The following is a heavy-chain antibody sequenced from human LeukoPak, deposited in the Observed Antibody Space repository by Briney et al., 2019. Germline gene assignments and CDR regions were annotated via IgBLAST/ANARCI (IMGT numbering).Heavy chain of an antibody. D-gene: IGHD3-10*02. Sequence: PGGSLTLSCAASGFTVSSNYMTWVRQAPGKGLEWVSDIYSGGSTYYADSVKGRFTISRDNYKDTLDLQMNSLKAEDTAIYYCAKDVRPGGGGMDVWGQGTTVTVSS. V-gene: IGHV3-53*01. CDR2: IYSGGST. J-gene: IGHJ6*02. CDR3: AKDVRPGGGGMDV. CDR1: GFTVSSNY.